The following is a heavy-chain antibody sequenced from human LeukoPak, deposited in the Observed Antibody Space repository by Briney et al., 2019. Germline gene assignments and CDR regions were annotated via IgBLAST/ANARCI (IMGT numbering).Heavy chain of an antibody. CDR2: INPSGGST. CDR3: ARSFSSRFSSPRRPYYFDY. CDR1: GYSFTSYY. J-gene: IGHJ4*02. V-gene: IGHV1-46*01. D-gene: IGHD6-13*01. Sequence: GASVKVSCKASGYSFTSYYIHWVRLAPGQGLEWMGVINPSGGSTRYAQKFEGRVTMTRDMSTSTVYIELSSLRSEDTAIYYCARSFSSRFSSPRRPYYFDYWGQGTLVTVSS.